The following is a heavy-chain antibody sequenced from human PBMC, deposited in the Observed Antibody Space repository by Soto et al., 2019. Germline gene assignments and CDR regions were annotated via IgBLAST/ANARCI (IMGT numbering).Heavy chain of an antibody. J-gene: IGHJ4*02. Sequence: GGSLRLSCAASGFTFSSYSMNWVRQAPGKGLEWVSSISSSSSYIHYADSVKGRFTISRDNAKNSLYLQMNSLRAEDTAVYYCAREGTYYDFLTGYYQYYFDDGGQGTLVTVSS. CDR1: GFTFSSYS. V-gene: IGHV3-21*01. CDR2: ISSSSSYI. CDR3: AREGTYYDFLTGYYQYYFDD. D-gene: IGHD3-9*01.